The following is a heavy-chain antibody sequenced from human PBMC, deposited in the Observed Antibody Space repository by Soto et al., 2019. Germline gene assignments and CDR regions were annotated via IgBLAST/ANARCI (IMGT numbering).Heavy chain of an antibody. V-gene: IGHV3-23*01. CDR2: ISGSGEST. Sequence: EVQLLESGGGSVQPGGSLRLSCAASGFTFSSYGMNFSSYAMSWVRQARGKGLEWVSTISGSGESTYYADSVKGRFSISRYNAKITLFLQMNSRRAGDTALYYCAKFREYYQGSGSRTYNVYGMYVWGQGTTVTVSS. D-gene: IGHD3-10*01. CDR3: AKFREYYQGSGSRTYNVYGMYV. CDR1: GFTFSSYGMNFSSYA. J-gene: IGHJ6*02.